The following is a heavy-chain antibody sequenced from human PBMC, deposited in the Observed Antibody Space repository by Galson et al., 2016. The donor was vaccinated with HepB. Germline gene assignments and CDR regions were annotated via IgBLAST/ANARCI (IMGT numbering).Heavy chain of an antibody. CDR1: GFTFSSYG. D-gene: IGHD5-24*01. V-gene: IGHV3-30*18. Sequence: SLRLSCAASGFTFSSYGMHWVRQAPGKGLEWVAVISYDGSNKYYADSVKGRFTISRDNSRNTLSLQMNSLRAEDTAVYYCAKDGRKMATTRGVSYYYYGMDVWGQGTTVTVSS. CDR2: ISYDGSNK. CDR3: AKDGRKMATTRGVSYYYYGMDV. J-gene: IGHJ6*02.